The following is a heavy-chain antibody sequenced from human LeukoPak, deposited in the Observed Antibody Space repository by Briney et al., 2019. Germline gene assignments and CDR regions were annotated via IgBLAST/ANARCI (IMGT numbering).Heavy chain of an antibody. CDR2: IYYSGST. CDR1: GGSISSSSYY. V-gene: IGHV4-39*01. J-gene: IGHJ6*02. Sequence: SETLSLTCTVSGGSISSSSYYWGWIRQPPGKGLEWIGSIYYSGSTYYNPSLKSRVTISVDTSKNQFSLKLSSVTAADTAVYYCAGVATIYYYYYGMDVWGQGTTVTVSS. CDR3: AGVATIYYYYYGMDV. D-gene: IGHD5-12*01.